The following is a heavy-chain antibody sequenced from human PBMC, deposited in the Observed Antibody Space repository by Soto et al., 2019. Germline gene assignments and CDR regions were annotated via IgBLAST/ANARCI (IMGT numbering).Heavy chain of an antibody. D-gene: IGHD3-9*01. V-gene: IGHV4-31*03. CDR1: GGTISSGGYY. CDR2: IYYSGST. CDR3: ARDLDDISGNWFDP. J-gene: IGHJ5*02. Sequence: SETLSLTCTVSGGTISSGGYYWSWKRQHPGKGLEWIGYIYYSGSTYYNPSLKSRVTISVDTSKNQFSLKLSSVTAADTAVYYCARDLDDISGNWFDPWGQGTLVTVSS.